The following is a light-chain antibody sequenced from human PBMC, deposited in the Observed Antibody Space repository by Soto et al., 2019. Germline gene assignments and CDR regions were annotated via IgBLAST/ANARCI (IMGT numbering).Light chain of an antibody. CDR2: GAS. CDR3: QQYESSWT. V-gene: IGKV3-20*01. J-gene: IGKJ1*01. Sequence: EIVLTQSPGTLSLSPGERATLSCRASQTISSTFLAWYQHKPGQAPRVLIYGASRRATGIPDRFSGSGSGTDFTLTISRLEPEDFEVYYCQQYESSWTFGQGTKVEMK. CDR1: QTISSTF.